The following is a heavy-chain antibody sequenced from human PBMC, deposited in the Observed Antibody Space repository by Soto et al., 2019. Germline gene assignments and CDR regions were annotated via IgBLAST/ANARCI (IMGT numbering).Heavy chain of an antibody. V-gene: IGHV3-23*01. Sequence: EVQLLESGGGLVQPGGSLRLSCAASGFTFSTYAMSWVRQAPGKGLEWVSAISGTGGSTYYADSVKGRFTISRDNSKNTLYLKMNSLRAEDTAVYYCAKNWDTTSSPSPHWGQGTLVTVSS. CDR2: ISGTGGST. J-gene: IGHJ4*02. D-gene: IGHD6-6*01. CDR1: GFTFSTYA. CDR3: AKNWDTTSSPSPH.